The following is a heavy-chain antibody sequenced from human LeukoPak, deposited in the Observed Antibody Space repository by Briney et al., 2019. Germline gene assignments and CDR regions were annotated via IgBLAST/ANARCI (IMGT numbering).Heavy chain of an antibody. CDR2: INPNSGGT. CDR3: ARVPDLYCSGGSCSYNWFDP. D-gene: IGHD2-15*01. V-gene: IGHV1-2*02. J-gene: IGHJ5*02. Sequence: ASVKVSCKASGYTFTGYYMHWVRQAPGQGLEWMGWINPNSGGTNYAQKFQGRVTMTRDTSISTAYMELSRLRSDDTAVYYCARVPDLYCSGGSCSYNWFDPWGQGTLVTVSS. CDR1: GYTFTGYY.